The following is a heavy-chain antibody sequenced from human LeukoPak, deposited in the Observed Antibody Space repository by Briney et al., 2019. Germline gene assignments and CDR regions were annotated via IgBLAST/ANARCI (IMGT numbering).Heavy chain of an antibody. CDR2: IYYSGST. Sequence: PSETLSLTCTVSGGSISSYYWSWIRQPPGRGLGWIGYIYYSGSTKYNPSLKSRVTISVDMSKNQFSLKLSSVTAADTAVYYCARHYYDGGDYHLDYWGQGTLVTVSS. CDR1: GGSISSYY. CDR3: ARHYYDGGDYHLDY. V-gene: IGHV4-59*08. J-gene: IGHJ4*02. D-gene: IGHD2-21*02.